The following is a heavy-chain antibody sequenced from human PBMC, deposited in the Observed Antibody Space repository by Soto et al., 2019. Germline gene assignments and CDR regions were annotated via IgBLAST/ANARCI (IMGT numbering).Heavy chain of an antibody. Sequence: QTGGSLRLSCAASGFTFDHYAMHWVRQAPGKGLEWVSTVSVSGGTTYYADSLKGRFTISRDNSKKTVYLQMNRLRADDTAIYYCAKGLYYYDSSGYRLFDYWGQGTLVTVSS. D-gene: IGHD3-22*01. CDR3: AKGLYYYDSSGYRLFDY. CDR1: GFTFDHYA. CDR2: VSVSGGTT. V-gene: IGHV3-23*01. J-gene: IGHJ4*02.